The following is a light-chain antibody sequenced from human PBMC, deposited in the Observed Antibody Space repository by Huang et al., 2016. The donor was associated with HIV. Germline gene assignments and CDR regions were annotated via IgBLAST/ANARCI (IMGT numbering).Light chain of an antibody. CDR2: WAS. CDR3: HQYYSSPPT. CDR1: QSVLYSSNNKNY. J-gene: IGKJ4*01. Sequence: DIVMTQSPDSLAVSLGERATINCKSSQSVLYSSNNKNYLAWYQQKPGQPPKRLIYWASTRESGVPDRFSGSGSGTDYTLTISRLQAEDVAVYYCHQYYSSPPTFGGGTKVEIK. V-gene: IGKV4-1*01.